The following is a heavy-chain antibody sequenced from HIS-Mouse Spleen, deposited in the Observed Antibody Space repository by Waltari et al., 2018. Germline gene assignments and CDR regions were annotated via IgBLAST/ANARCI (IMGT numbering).Heavy chain of an antibody. CDR1: GGSISSSSYH. D-gene: IGHD6-13*01. CDR2: IYYSGST. J-gene: IGHJ2*01. V-gene: IGHV4-39*07. CDR3: AREIPYSSSWYDWYFDL. Sequence: QLQLQESGPGLVKPSETLSLTCTVPGGSISSSSYHWGWIRQPPGKGLEGIGSIYYSGSTYYNPSLKSRVTISVDTSKNQFSLKLSSVTAADTAVYYCAREIPYSSSWYDWYFDLWGRGTLVTVSS.